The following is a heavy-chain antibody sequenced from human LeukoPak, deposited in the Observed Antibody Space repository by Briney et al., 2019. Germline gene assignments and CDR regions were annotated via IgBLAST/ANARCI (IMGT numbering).Heavy chain of an antibody. D-gene: IGHD4-17*01. Sequence: GGSMRLSCAASGFTFSSYEMNWVRQAPGKGLEWVSYISSSGSTISYADSVKGRFTISRDNAKNSLYLQMNSLRAEDTAVYYCARGLHGDYGSNYFDYWGQGTLVTVSS. CDR2: ISSSGSTI. CDR3: ARGLHGDYGSNYFDY. CDR1: GFTFSSYE. J-gene: IGHJ4*02. V-gene: IGHV3-48*03.